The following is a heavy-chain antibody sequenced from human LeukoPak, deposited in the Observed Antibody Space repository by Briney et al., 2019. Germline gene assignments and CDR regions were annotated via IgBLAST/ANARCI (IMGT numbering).Heavy chain of an antibody. CDR2: IYSGGST. V-gene: IGHV3-66*02. J-gene: IGHJ4*02. Sequence: QPGGSLRLSCAASGFTVSSNYMSWVRPAPGKGLAWVSVIYSGGSTYYADSVKGRFTISRDNSKNTLYLQMNSLRAEDTAVYYCARNPTYYYDSSGSTTDYWGQGTLVTVSS. CDR1: GFTVSSNY. CDR3: ARNPTYYYDSSGSTTDY. D-gene: IGHD3-22*01.